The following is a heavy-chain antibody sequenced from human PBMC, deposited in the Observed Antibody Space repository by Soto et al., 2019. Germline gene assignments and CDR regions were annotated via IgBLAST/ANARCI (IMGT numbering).Heavy chain of an antibody. J-gene: IGHJ3*02. CDR1: GGSFSGYY. V-gene: IGHV4-34*01. D-gene: IGHD3-3*01. CDR3: ARDSTGGFLEWLRGYYAFDI. Sequence: PSETLSLTCAVYGGSFSGYYWSWIRQPPGKGLEWIGEINHSGSTNYNPSLKSRVTISVDTSKNQFSLKLSSVTAADTAVYYCARDSTGGFLEWLRGYYAFDIWGQGTMVTVS. CDR2: INHSGST.